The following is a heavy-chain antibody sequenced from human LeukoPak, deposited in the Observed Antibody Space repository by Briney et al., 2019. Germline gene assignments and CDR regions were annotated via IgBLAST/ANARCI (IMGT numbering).Heavy chain of an antibody. CDR1: GGSISSYY. Sequence: SETLSLTCTVSGGSISSYYRSWIRQPPGKGLEWIGYIYYSGSTNYNPSLKSRVTISVDTSKNQFSLKLSSVTAADTAVYYCARHARAMASFDYWGQGTLVTVSS. V-gene: IGHV4-59*08. J-gene: IGHJ4*02. D-gene: IGHD5-18*01. CDR3: ARHARAMASFDY. CDR2: IYYSGST.